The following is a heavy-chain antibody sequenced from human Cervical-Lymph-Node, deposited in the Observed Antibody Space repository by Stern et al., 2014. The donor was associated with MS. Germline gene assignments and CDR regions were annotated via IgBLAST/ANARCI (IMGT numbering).Heavy chain of an antibody. J-gene: IGHJ5*01. Sequence: VQLVESGGGLVQPGRSLRLSCSASQITFDDYGFHWVRQVPGTGLEWGAGIGWKSATKVYADSVKGRFTISRDNARDSLYLQMNNLTPDDTALYYCAKSYSSSWSGWIDSWGQGILVTVSS. D-gene: IGHD6-13*01. V-gene: IGHV3-9*01. CDR3: AKSYSSSWSGWIDS. CDR2: IGWKSATK. CDR1: QITFDDYG.